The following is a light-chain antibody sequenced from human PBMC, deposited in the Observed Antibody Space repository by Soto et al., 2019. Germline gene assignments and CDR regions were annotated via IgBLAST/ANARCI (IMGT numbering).Light chain of an antibody. CDR3: QEYNNWHPIT. CDR1: QSVSSN. V-gene: IGKV3-15*01. CDR2: DAS. J-gene: IGKJ4*01. Sequence: EIVMTQSPATLSVSPGERATLSCTASQSVSSNLAWYQQKPGQAPGLLIYDASTRATGIPVRFSGSGYGTEFTLTITSLQSEDSAVYYCQEYNNWHPITFGGGTKVDIK.